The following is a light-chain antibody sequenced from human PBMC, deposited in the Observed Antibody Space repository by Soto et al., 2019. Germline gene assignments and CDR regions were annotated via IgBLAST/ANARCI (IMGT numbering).Light chain of an antibody. CDR3: QAWDSSTVV. CDR1: KLGDKY. CDR2: QNN. J-gene: IGLJ2*01. Sequence: SYELTQPPSVSVSPGQTASITCSGDKLGDKYACWYQQKPGQSSVLVIYQNNKRPSGIPERFSGSNFGNTATLTISGTQAMDEADYYCQAWDSSTVVFGGGTKLTVL. V-gene: IGLV3-1*01.